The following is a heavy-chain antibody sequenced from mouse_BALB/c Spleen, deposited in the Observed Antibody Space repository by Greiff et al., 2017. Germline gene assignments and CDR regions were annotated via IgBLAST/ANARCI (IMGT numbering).Heavy chain of an antibody. Sequence: VQLQQPGAELVKPGASVKLSCKASGYTFTSYWMHWVKQRPGQGLEWIGEINPSNGRTNYNEKFKSKATLTVDKSSSTAYMQLSSLTSEDSAVYYCARFAYGSRDYYAMDYWGQGTSVTVSS. CDR2: INPSNGRT. CDR3: ARFAYGSRDYYAMDY. D-gene: IGHD1-1*01. CDR1: GYTFTSYW. V-gene: IGHV1S81*02. J-gene: IGHJ4*01.